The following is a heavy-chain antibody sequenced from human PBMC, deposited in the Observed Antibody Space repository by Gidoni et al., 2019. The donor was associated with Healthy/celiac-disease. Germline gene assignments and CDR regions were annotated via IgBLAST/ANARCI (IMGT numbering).Heavy chain of an antibody. CDR1: GFTCSDYY. Sequence: QVQLVESGGGLVKPGGSLRLDCGASGFTCSDYYMSWIRKAPGKGLEWVSYISSSSSYTNYADSVKGRFTISRDNAKNSLYLQMNSLRAEDTAVYYCARDRGSSSWNDAFDIWGQGTMVTVSS. V-gene: IGHV3-11*06. J-gene: IGHJ3*02. D-gene: IGHD6-13*01. CDR3: ARDRGSSSWNDAFDI. CDR2: ISSSSSYT.